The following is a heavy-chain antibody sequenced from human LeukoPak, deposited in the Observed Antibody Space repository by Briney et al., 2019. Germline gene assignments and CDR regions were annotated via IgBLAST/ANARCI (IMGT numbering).Heavy chain of an antibody. CDR1: GFTFSSYW. J-gene: IGHJ5*02. CDR2: INSDGSST. CDR3: ARSGFGEYWFDP. D-gene: IGHD3-10*01. V-gene: IGHV3-74*01. Sequence: GGSLRLSCAASGFTFSSYWMHWVRQAPGKGLVWVSRINSDGSSTSYADSVKGRFTISKDNAKNTLYLQMNSLRAEDTAVYYCARSGFGEYWFDPWGQGTLVTVSS.